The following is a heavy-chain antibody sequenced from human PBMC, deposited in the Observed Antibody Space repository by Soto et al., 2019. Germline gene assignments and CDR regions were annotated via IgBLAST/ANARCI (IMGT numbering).Heavy chain of an antibody. D-gene: IGHD4-17*01. J-gene: IGHJ4*02. Sequence: LSLTCAVSGGSISSGGYSWSWIRQPPGKGLEWIGYIYHSGSTYYNPSLKSRVTISVDRSKNQFSLKLSSVTAADTAVYYCARSYGDYLGPPHYFDYWGQGTLVTVSS. V-gene: IGHV4-30-2*01. CDR3: ARSYGDYLGPPHYFDY. CDR1: GGSISSGGYS. CDR2: IYHSGST.